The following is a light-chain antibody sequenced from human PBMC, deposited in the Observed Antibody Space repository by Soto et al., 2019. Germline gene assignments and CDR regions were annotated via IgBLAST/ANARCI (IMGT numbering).Light chain of an antibody. Sequence: QSALTQPASVSGSPGQAISISGSGTSSDVSADNYISWYQQHPGKAPNLLVYDVSNRHSGDSNRFSGSKSGNTASQTISGLQAEDEADYYCSSYTSGGNYVFGTGTKLTVL. CDR2: DVS. V-gene: IGLV2-14*03. CDR3: SSYTSGGNYV. J-gene: IGLJ1*01. CDR1: SSDVSADNY.